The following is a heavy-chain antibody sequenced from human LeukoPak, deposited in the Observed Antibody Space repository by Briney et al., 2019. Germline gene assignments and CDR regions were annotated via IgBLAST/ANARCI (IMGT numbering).Heavy chain of an antibody. CDR1: GGTFSSYA. V-gene: IGHV1-69*04. Sequence: GASVKVSCKASGGTFSSYAISWVRQAPGQGLEWMGRIIPILGIANYAQKFQGRVTITADKSTSTAYTELSSLRSEDTAVYYCARAFPVTTSSYYYYGMDVWGQGTTVTVSS. J-gene: IGHJ6*02. D-gene: IGHD4-17*01. CDR2: IIPILGIA. CDR3: ARAFPVTTSSYYYYGMDV.